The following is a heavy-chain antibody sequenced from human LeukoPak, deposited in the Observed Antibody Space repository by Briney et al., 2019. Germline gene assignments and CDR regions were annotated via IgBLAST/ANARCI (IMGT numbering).Heavy chain of an antibody. CDR1: GFTFSSYA. CDR3: ASPYCSSTSCSTLHDY. D-gene: IGHD2-2*01. J-gene: IGHJ4*02. V-gene: IGHV3-7*01. CDR2: IKQDGGEK. Sequence: PGGSLRLSCAASGFTFSSYAMSWVRQAPGKGLEWVANIKQDGGEKYYVDSVKGRFTISRDNAKSSLYLQMNSLRAEDTAVYYCASPYCSSTSCSTLHDYWGQGTLVTVSS.